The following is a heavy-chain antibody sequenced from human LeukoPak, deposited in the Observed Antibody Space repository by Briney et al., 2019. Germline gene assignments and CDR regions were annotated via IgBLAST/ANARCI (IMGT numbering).Heavy chain of an antibody. CDR2: INHSGST. D-gene: IGHD4-17*01. V-gene: IGHV4-34*01. Sequence: SETLSLTCTVSGGSFSGYYWSWIRQPPGKGLEWIGEINHSGSTNYNPSLKSRVTISVDTSKNQFSLKLISVTAADTAVYYCARGTHGDYHDYWGQGTLVTVSS. CDR3: ARGTHGDYHDY. CDR1: GGSFSGYY. J-gene: IGHJ4*02.